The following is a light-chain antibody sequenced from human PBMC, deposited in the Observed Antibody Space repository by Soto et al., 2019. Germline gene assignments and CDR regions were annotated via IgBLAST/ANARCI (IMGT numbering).Light chain of an antibody. J-gene: IGLJ1*01. V-gene: IGLV2-14*01. Sequence: QSALTQPASVSGSPGQSITISCTGTSSDVGRYNYVSWYQQHPGKAPKLLIYDVTNRPSGVSNRFSGSKSGNTASLTISGLQAEDEADFCCSSYTTSSTYVFGTGTKLTVL. CDR3: SSYTTSSTYV. CDR1: SSDVGRYNY. CDR2: DVT.